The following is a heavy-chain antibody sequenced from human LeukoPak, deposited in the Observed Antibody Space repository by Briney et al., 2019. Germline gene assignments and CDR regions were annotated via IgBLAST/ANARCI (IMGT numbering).Heavy chain of an antibody. CDR2: IWYDGSNK. D-gene: IGHD3-3*01. J-gene: IGHJ6*02. CDR3: ARDLRSYDFWSGYRPYYYYGMDV. V-gene: IGHV3-33*01. Sequence: GRSLRLSCAASGFTFSSYGMHWVRQAPGKGLEWVAVIWYDGSNKYYADSVKGRFTISRDNSKNTLYLQMNSLRAEDTAVYYCARDLRSYDFWSGYRPYYYYGMDVWGQGTTVTVSS. CDR1: GFTFSSYG.